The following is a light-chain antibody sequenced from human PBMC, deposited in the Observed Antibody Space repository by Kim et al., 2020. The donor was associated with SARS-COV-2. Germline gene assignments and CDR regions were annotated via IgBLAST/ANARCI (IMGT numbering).Light chain of an antibody. CDR2: GKN. J-gene: IGLJ2*01. V-gene: IGLV3-19*01. Sequence: SYELTQDPAVSVALGQTVRITCQGDSLRSYYATWYQRKPGQAPILVIYGKNNRPSGIPDRFSGSSSGNSASLTITGTQAGDEADYYCNSRDSNDNVVFGG. CDR1: SLRSYY. CDR3: NSRDSNDNVV.